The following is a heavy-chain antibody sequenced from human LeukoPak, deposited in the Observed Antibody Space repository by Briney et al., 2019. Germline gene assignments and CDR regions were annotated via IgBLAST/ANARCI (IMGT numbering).Heavy chain of an antibody. CDR2: IFYSGST. Sequence: NSGGSLGLSCAASGFTFTNYAMTWVRQAPGKGLEWIGNIFYSGSTYYNPSLKSRVTISVDTSKNQFSLKLSSVTAADTAVYYCARVYYSSSYDYWYFDLWGRGTLVTVSS. J-gene: IGHJ2*01. CDR1: GFTFTNYA. CDR3: ARVYYSSSYDYWYFDL. D-gene: IGHD6-13*01. V-gene: IGHV4-59*08.